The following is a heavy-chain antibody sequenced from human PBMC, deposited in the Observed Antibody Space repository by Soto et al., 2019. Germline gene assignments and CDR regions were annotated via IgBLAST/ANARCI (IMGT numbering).Heavy chain of an antibody. CDR2: ISISASYT. V-gene: IGHV3-11*03. CDR3: ARLHQDHYYAMDV. J-gene: IGHJ6*02. CDR1: GFTLSAYY. Sequence: PGGSLRLSFVVSGFTLSAYYMTWVRQAPGKGLEWLSYISISASYTNYADSVKGRFTISRDRTNNSLFLQMNSLTAEDTAVYYCARLHQDHYYAMDVWGQGTTVTVSS. D-gene: IGHD2-2*01.